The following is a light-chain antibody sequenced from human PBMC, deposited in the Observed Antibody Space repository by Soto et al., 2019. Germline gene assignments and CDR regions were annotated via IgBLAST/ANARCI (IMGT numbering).Light chain of an antibody. CDR1: SSNIGAGYD. Sequence: QSELTQPPSVSGAPGQRVTISCTGSSSNIGAGYDVHWYQQLPGTAPKLLIYGNSNRPSGVPDRFSGSKSGTSASLAITGLQAEDEADYYCQSYDSSLSAFYVFGTGTKVTVL. CDR2: GNS. V-gene: IGLV1-40*01. CDR3: QSYDSSLSAFYV. J-gene: IGLJ1*01.